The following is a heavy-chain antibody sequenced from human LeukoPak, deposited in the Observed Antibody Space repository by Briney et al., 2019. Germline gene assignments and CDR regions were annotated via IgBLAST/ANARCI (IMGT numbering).Heavy chain of an antibody. V-gene: IGHV3-30*04. CDR3: AKGPLRGTAAAIDY. J-gene: IGHJ4*02. D-gene: IGHD2-2*01. Sequence: PGGSLRLSCATSGFTFSGHYMAWIRQAPGKGLEWVAVISYDGRNIHYPDSVKGRFTISRDISTDTLWLQMDSLRTEDTAVYYCAKGPLRGTAAAIDYWGQGTLVTVSS. CDR1: GFTFSGHY. CDR2: ISYDGRNI.